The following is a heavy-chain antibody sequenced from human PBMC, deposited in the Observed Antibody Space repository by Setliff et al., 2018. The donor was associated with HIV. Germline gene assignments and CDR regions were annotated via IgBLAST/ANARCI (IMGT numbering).Heavy chain of an antibody. V-gene: IGHV1-18*01. CDR2: ISDYTGNT. D-gene: IGHD6-19*01. Sequence: ASVKVSCKASGYTFSSHGITWVRQVPGQGLEWMGWISDYTGNTNYAQKFQARVTMTIDSSTTTAYMELRSLRADDTALYYCARYASYTSDWREALDIWGQGTMVTVSS. CDR3: ARYASYTSDWREALDI. CDR1: GYTFSSHG. J-gene: IGHJ3*02.